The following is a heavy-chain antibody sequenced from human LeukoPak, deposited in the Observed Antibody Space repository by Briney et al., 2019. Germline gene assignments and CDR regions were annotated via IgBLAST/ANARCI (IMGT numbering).Heavy chain of an antibody. CDR3: TRGNYDIDV. Sequence: PGGSLRLSCAASGFTFSTYWMHWVRQAPGKGLVWVSHINSDGSSTNYADSVKGRFTISRDNAESTLYLQMNSLRVEDTAVYYCTRGNYDIDVWGQGTTVTVSS. J-gene: IGHJ6*02. CDR2: INSDGSST. CDR1: GFTFSTYW. V-gene: IGHV3-74*01.